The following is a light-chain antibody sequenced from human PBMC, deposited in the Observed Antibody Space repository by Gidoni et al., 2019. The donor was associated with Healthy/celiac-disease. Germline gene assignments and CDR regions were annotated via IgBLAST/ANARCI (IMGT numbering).Light chain of an antibody. CDR2: DAS. V-gene: IGKV1-33*01. CDR3: QQYDNLLRTT. Sequence: IQMTQSPSSLSASVGDRVTITCQASQDISNYLNWYQQKPGKAPKLLIYDASNLETGVPARFSGSGSGTDFTFTISSLQPEDIATYYCQQYDNLLRTTFGPGTKVDIK. CDR1: QDISNY. J-gene: IGKJ3*01.